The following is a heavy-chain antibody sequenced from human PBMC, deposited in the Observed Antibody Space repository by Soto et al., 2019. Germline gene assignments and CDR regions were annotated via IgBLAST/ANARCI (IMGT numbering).Heavy chain of an antibody. V-gene: IGHV3-48*04. CDR2: ISTSSGTI. CDR3: AREIGYCSYGTCYHYGLDV. CDR1: GFTFSSYS. Sequence: GGSLRLSCAASGFTFSSYSMNWVRQAPGKGLEWVSYISTSSGTIYYADSVKGRFTISRDNAKNSLYLQMNSLRAEDTAMYYCAREIGYCSYGTCYHYGLDVWGQGTTVTVSS. D-gene: IGHD2-15*01. J-gene: IGHJ6*02.